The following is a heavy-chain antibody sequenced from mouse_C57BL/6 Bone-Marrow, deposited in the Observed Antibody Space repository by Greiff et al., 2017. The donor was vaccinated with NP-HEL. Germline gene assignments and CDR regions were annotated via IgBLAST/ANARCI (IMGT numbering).Heavy chain of an antibody. J-gene: IGHJ2*01. CDR2: INPNNGGT. D-gene: IGHD3-2*02. CDR3: ARDSGYAFDY. V-gene: IGHV1-53*01. Sequence: VQLQQSGTELVKPGASVKLSCKASGYTFTSYWMHWLKQRPGQGLEWIGNINPNNGGTNDNEKFKTKATLTVDKSSSTAYMQLSSLTSEDSAVYNCARDSGYAFDYWGQGTTLTVSS. CDR1: GYTFTSYW.